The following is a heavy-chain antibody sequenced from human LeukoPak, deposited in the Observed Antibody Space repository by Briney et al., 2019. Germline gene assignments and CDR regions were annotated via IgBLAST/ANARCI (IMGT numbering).Heavy chain of an antibody. CDR2: IKRDGSEK. D-gene: IGHD6-19*01. CDR1: GFTSSTSW. V-gene: IGHV3-7*01. CDR3: ARISTSVAGADY. Sequence: PGGSLRLSCAASGFTSSTSWMSWVRQAPGKGLERVANIKRDGSEKYYVDSVKGRFTISRDNSKNSLYLQMDSLRAEDTAVYYCARISTSVAGADYWGQGTLVTVSS. J-gene: IGHJ4*02.